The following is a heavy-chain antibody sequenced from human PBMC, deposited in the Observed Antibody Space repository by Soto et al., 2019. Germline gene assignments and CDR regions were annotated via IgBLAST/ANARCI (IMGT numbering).Heavy chain of an antibody. CDR3: AREDISGCSA. Sequence: QVQLKESGPGLVKSSGTLSLTCAVYSGPINSSNWWTWVRQTPGKGLEWIGEIFHSGSTTYNPSLKSRVPVSVDKSKNQSSRILRSVIAADTAVYYGAREDISGCSACGQGTLVTVSS. D-gene: IGHD3-22*01. J-gene: IGHJ5*02. CDR1: SGPINSSNW. V-gene: IGHV4-4*02. CDR2: IFHSGST.